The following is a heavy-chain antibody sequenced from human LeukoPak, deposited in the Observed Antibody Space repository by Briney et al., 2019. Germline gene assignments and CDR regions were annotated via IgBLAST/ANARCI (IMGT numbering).Heavy chain of an antibody. CDR1: GYTFTHYY. J-gene: IGHJ4*02. CDR2: VDPEDGGT. Sequence: ASVKVSCKVSGYTFTHYYMHWVQQAPGKGLEWMGLVDPEDGGTIYAEKFQGRVTITADTSTDTAYMELSSLRSEDTAVYYCATQTSELELQAFDYWGQGTLVTVFS. V-gene: IGHV1-69-2*01. D-gene: IGHD1-7*01. CDR3: ATQTSELELQAFDY.